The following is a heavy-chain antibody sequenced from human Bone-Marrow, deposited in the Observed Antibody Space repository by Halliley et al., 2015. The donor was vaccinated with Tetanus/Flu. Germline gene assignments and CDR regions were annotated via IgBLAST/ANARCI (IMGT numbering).Heavy chain of an antibody. CDR3: ARGGSGVGTRSSAL. V-gene: IGHV3-13*01. D-gene: IGHD6-25*01. CDR2: FGTSGDD. J-gene: IGHJ1*01. CDR1: GFTFRNYD. Sequence: SLRLSCVASGFTFRNYDMHWVRQGSGKGLEWVSGFGTSGDDYYPESVKGRFTISRENAKNSVYLQMNSLRDGDTAVYFCARGGSGVGTRSSALWGRGTLVPFSS.